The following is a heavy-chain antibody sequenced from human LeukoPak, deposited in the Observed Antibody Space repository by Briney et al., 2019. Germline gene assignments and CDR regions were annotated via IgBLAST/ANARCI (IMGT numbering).Heavy chain of an antibody. V-gene: IGHV1-18*04. Sequence: ASVKVSCTASGYTFINYGISWVRQAPGQGLEWMGWINTYSGNTNYAQKLQGRVSMTTDTSTSIAYMELRSLRSDDTAVYYCARQAGGYSSGWYQFHFDYWGQGTLVTVSS. CDR1: GYTFINYG. D-gene: IGHD6-19*01. CDR3: ARQAGGYSSGWYQFHFDY. J-gene: IGHJ4*02. CDR2: INTYSGNT.